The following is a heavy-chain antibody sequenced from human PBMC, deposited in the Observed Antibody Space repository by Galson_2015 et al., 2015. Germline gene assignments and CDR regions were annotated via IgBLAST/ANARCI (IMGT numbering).Heavy chain of an antibody. D-gene: IGHD6-19*01. CDR3: ARGSDTGSSGWYPWFDY. CDR1: GGSISSYY. CDR2: IYYSGST. J-gene: IGHJ4*02. Sequence: SETLSLTCTVSGGSISSYYWSWIRQPPGKGLEWIGYIYYSGSTNYNPSLKSRVTISVDTSKNQFSLKLSSVTAADTAVYYCARGSDTGSSGWYPWFDYWGQGTLVTVSS. V-gene: IGHV4-59*01.